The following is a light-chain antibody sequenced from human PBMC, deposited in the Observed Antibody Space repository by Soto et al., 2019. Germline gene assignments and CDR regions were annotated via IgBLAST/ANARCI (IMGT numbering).Light chain of an antibody. CDR1: QRINNGY. J-gene: IGKJ4*01. Sequence: EIVLTQSPAILSLSPGESATLSCRASQRINNGYLAWYQQKPGQAPRLLIYGASTTATGVPGRFSRSGSGTAFTLIITGLEPEDFAGYYCQQYGDSTPLTFGVGTTVEIK. CDR2: GAS. V-gene: IGKV3-20*01. CDR3: QQYGDSTPLT.